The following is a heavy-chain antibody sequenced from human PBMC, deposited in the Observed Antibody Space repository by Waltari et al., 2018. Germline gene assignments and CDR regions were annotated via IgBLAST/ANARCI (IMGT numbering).Heavy chain of an antibody. Sequence: QVQLQESGPGLVKPSETLSLTCTVSGGSISSYYWSWIRQPPGKGLEWIGNVYYNGSTNHNPPLKGRVTRSVDTSKNQFSLKLSSVTAADTAVYYCARDSSGWYGGWFDPWGQGTLVTVSS. CDR1: GGSISSYY. J-gene: IGHJ5*02. CDR3: ARDSSGWYGGWFDP. D-gene: IGHD6-19*01. CDR2: VYYNGST. V-gene: IGHV4-59*01.